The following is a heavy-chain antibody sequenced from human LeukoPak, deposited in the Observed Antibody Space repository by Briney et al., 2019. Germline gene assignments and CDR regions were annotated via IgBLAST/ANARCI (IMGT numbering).Heavy chain of an antibody. D-gene: IGHD3-22*01. CDR2: ICTSGST. Sequence: SETLSLTCTVSGDSISSYCWSWIRQPAGKGLEWIGHICTSGSTNYNPSLKSRVTMSVDTSNNEFSLKLNSVTAADTAVYYCARTYDSPGYYSPDYYYMDVWGKGTTVTISS. CDR3: ARTYDSPGYYSPDYYYMDV. CDR1: GDSISSYC. J-gene: IGHJ6*03. V-gene: IGHV4-4*07.